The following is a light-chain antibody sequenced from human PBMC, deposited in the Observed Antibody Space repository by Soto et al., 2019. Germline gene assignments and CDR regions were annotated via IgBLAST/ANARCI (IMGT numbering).Light chain of an antibody. V-gene: IGKV1-17*01. CDR3: LQYNAFPLT. J-gene: IGKJ4*01. CDR2: SVS. Sequence: DIQMTQSPSSLSASVGDRVTLTCRASQPIGNALSWYQRKLGEAPKRLIFSVSSLQSGVPSRFSGSGSGTEFTLTISGLQPEDLASYYCLQYNAFPLTFGGGTKVDIK. CDR1: QPIGNA.